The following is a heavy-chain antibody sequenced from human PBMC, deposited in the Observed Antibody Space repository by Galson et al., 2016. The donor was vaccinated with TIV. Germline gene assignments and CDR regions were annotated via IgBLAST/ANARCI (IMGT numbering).Heavy chain of an antibody. CDR1: GYSFATFW. V-gene: IGHV5-51*03. Sequence: QSGAEVKKPGESLKISCKASGYSFATFWVGWVRQMPGQGLEWMGVIYPADSDTRYSPSFQGQVSISAYRSISTAYLQWSSLKASDTAMYYCAKQLDFDQRVLDAFHIWGQGTLLTVSS. J-gene: IGHJ3*02. CDR2: IYPADSDT. D-gene: IGHD5-24*01. CDR3: AKQLDFDQRVLDAFHI.